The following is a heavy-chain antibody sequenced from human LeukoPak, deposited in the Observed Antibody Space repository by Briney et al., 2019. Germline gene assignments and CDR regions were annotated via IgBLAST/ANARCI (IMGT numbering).Heavy chain of an antibody. CDR1: GFTFTNYG. CDR2: VSGGGGTT. J-gene: IGHJ4*02. V-gene: IGHV3-23*01. CDR3: AREEGYIYGLLDF. Sequence: GGSLRLSCAASGFTFTNYGMSLVRQAPGKGPEWVSAVSGGGGTTYYADSVRGRFTISRDNSKNTLYLQVNSLRADDTAVYYCAREEGYIYGLLDFWGQGVLVTVSS. D-gene: IGHD5-18*01.